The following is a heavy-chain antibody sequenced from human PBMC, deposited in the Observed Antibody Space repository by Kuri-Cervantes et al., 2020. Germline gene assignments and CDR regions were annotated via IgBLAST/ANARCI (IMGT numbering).Heavy chain of an antibody. J-gene: IGHJ4*02. CDR1: GFTFSSYG. D-gene: IGHD6-19*01. Sequence: GGSLRLSCAASGFTFSSYGMHWVRQAPGKGLEWVAVISYDGSNKYYADSVKGRFTISRDNSKNSLYLQMNSLRAEDTAVYYCAKAPLSWLALHYIDSWGQGTLVTVSS. V-gene: IGHV3-30*18. CDR2: ISYDGSNK. CDR3: AKAPLSWLALHYIDS.